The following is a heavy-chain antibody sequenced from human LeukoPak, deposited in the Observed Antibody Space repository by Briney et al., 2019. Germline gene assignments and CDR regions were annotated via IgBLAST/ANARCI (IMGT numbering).Heavy chain of an antibody. CDR2: INQDGSVQ. J-gene: IGHJ4*02. CDR3: SRSLDY. Sequence: QPGGSLRLSCAAFGFPFSGYWMDWVRQAPGKGMEWVANINQDGSVQYYAASVRGRFTISRDNAKNSLYLQMNILRAEDTAIYYCSRSLDYLGQGALVTVSS. V-gene: IGHV3-7*01. CDR1: GFPFSGYW.